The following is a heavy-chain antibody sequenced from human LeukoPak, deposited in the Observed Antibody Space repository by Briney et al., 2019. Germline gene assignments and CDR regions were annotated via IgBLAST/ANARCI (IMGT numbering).Heavy chain of an antibody. J-gene: IGHJ5*02. V-gene: IGHV3-11*06. Sequence: GGSLRLSCAASGFTFSDYYMSWIRQAPGKGLEWVSYISSSSSYTNYADSVKGRFTISRDNAKNSLYLQMNSLRAEDTAVYYCARDGGSIAPPDPWGQGTLVTVSS. CDR2: ISSSSSYT. D-gene: IGHD6-6*01. CDR1: GFTFSDYY. CDR3: ARDGGSIAPPDP.